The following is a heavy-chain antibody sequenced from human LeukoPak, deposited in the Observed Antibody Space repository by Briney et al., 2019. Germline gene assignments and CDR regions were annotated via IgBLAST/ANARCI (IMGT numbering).Heavy chain of an antibody. J-gene: IGHJ4*02. CDR2: ISSSSSTI. Sequence: GRSLRLSCAASGFTFSCCGMHWVRQAPGKGLEWVSYISSSSSTIYYADSVKGRFTISRDNAKNSLYLQMNSLRDEDTAVYYCAEGDFWGQGTLVTVSS. CDR3: AEGDF. V-gene: IGHV3-48*02. CDR1: GFTFSCCG.